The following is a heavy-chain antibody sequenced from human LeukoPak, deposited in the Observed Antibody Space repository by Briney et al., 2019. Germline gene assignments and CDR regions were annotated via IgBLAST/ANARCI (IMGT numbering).Heavy chain of an antibody. CDR3: AKGDKPVIAMVKFDY. CDR2: IRYDGSNK. V-gene: IGHV3-30*02. D-gene: IGHD5-18*01. Sequence: PGGSLRLSCAASGFTFSTYGMYWVRQAPGKGLEWVAFIRYDGSNKYYADFVKGRFTISRDNSKNTLYLQMNSLRAEDTAVYYCAKGDKPVIAMVKFDYWGHGTLVTVSS. CDR1: GFTFSTYG. J-gene: IGHJ4*01.